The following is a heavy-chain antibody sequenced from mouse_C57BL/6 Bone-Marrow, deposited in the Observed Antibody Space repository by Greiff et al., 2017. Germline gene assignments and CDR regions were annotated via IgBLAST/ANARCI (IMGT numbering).Heavy chain of an antibody. J-gene: IGHJ1*03. CDR3: ARGEITTVVATGYFDV. CDR1: GYTFSSSW. Sequence: VKLVESGPELVKPGASVKISCKASGYTFSSSWMNWVKQRPGKGLEWIGRIYPGDGDTNYNGKFKGKATLTADKSSSTAYMQLSSLTSEDSAVYFWARGEITTVVATGYFDVWGTGTTVTVSS. V-gene: IGHV1-82*01. CDR2: IYPGDGDT. D-gene: IGHD1-1*01.